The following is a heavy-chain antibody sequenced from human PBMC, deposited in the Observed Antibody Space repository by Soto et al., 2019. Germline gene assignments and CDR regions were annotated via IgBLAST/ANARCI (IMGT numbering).Heavy chain of an antibody. CDR1: GFTFSSYS. CDR3: AREWKAVGGLVDY. D-gene: IGHD1-1*01. Sequence: GGSLRLSCAASGFTFSSYSMNWVRQAPGKGLEWVSSISSSSSYIYYADSVKGRFTISRDNAKNSLYLQMNSLRAEDTAVYYCAREWKAVGGLVDYWGQGTLVTVSS. V-gene: IGHV3-21*01. CDR2: ISSSSSYI. J-gene: IGHJ4*02.